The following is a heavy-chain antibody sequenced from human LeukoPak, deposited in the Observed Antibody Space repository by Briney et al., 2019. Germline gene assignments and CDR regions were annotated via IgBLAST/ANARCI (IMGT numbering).Heavy chain of an antibody. D-gene: IGHD2-15*01. Sequence: GASVKVSCKASGYTFTGYYMHWVRQAPGQGLEWMGWINLNSGGTNYAQKFQGRVTMTRDTSISTAYMELSRLRSDDTAVYYCARGVADYYYYGMDVWGQGTTVTVSS. J-gene: IGHJ6*02. V-gene: IGHV1-2*02. CDR2: INLNSGGT. CDR3: ARGVADYYYYGMDV. CDR1: GYTFTGYY.